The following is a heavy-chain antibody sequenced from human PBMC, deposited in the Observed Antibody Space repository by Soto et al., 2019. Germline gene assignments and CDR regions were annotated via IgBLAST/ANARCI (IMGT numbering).Heavy chain of an antibody. CDR3: ARDYCSSTSCPSHYYYYYGMDV. J-gene: IGHJ6*02. CDR1: GFTFSSYA. Sequence: PGGSLRLSCATPGFTFSSYAMPRGRPAPGKGLGGGAVISYDGSNKYYADSVKGRFTISRDNSKNTLYLQMNSLRAEDTAVYYCARDYCSSTSCPSHYYYYYGMDVWGQGTTVTVSS. D-gene: IGHD2-2*01. V-gene: IGHV3-30-3*01. CDR2: ISYDGSNK.